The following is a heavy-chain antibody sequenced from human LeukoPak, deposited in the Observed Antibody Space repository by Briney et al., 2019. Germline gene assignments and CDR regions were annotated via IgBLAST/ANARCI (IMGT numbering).Heavy chain of an antibody. J-gene: IGHJ4*02. V-gene: IGHV4-39*07. CDR2: IYYSGST. CDR3: ARDSHSPDY. Sequence: SETLSLTCTVSGGSIRDTTYYWGWVRQPPGKGLEWIGSIYYSGSTYYNPSLKSRVTISVDTSKNQFSLKLSSVTAADTAVYYCARDSHSPDYWGQGTLVTVSS. CDR1: GGSIRDTTYY. D-gene: IGHD2-15*01.